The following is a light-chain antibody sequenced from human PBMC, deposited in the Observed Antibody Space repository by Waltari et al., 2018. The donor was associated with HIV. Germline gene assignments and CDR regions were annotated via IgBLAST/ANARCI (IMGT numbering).Light chain of an antibody. CDR3: TSSTTSSALVV. CDR2: EVS. V-gene: IGLV2-14*01. Sequence: QSALTQPASVSGSPGQSITISCTGTSSDIGTYNYVSWYQHYPGKAPKLMIYEVSNRPSGVSNRFSGSKSGNTASLTISGLQTEDEADYYCTSSTTSSALVVFGGGTKLTVL. CDR1: SSDIGTYNY. J-gene: IGLJ2*01.